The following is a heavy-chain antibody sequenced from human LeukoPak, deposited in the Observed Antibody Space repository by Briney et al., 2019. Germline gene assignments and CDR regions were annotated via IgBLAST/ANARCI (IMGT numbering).Heavy chain of an antibody. CDR3: ASTGSGAIWAFDY. Sequence: GASVKVSCKASGYTFTSYGISWVRQAPGQGLEWMGWISAYNGNTNYAQKFQGRVTIIADKSTSTAYMELSSLRSEDTAVYYCASTGSGAIWAFDYWGQGTLVTVSS. V-gene: IGHV1-18*01. CDR1: GYTFTSYG. D-gene: IGHD3-10*01. J-gene: IGHJ4*02. CDR2: ISAYNGNT.